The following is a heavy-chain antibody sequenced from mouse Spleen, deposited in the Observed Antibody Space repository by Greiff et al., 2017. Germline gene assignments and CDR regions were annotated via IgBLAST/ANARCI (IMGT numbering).Heavy chain of an antibody. Sequence: EVKLMESGPGLVKPSQSLSLTCSVTGYSITSGYYWNWIRQFPGNKLEWMGYISYDGSNNYNPSLKNRISITRDTSKNQFFLKLNSVTTEDTATYYCAVTTPRYFDVWGTGTTVTVSS. CDR1: GYSITSGYY. J-gene: IGHJ1*03. CDR3: AVTTPRYFDV. CDR2: ISYDGSN. D-gene: IGHD2-3*01. V-gene: IGHV3-6*01.